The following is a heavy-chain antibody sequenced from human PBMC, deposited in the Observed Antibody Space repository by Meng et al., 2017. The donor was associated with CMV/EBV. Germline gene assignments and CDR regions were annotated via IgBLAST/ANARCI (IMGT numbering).Heavy chain of an antibody. CDR3: ARDPVPVTLHHAFDI. Sequence: GESLKISCAASGFTFSSYAMHWVRQAPGKGLEWVAVISYDGSNKYCADSVKGRFTISRDNSKNTLYLQMNSLRAEDTAVYYCARDPVPVTLHHAFDIWGQGTMVTVSS. CDR2: ISYDGSNK. V-gene: IGHV3-30-3*01. D-gene: IGHD2-2*01. CDR1: GFTFSSYA. J-gene: IGHJ3*02.